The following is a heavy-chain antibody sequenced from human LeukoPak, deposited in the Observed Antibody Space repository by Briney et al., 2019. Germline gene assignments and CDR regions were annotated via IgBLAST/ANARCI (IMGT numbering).Heavy chain of an antibody. D-gene: IGHD6-19*01. CDR3: ATGYSSGADAFDI. J-gene: IGHJ3*02. V-gene: IGHV1-24*01. CDR2: FDPEDGET. Sequence: ASVKVSCKVSGCTLTELSMHWVRQAPGKGLEWMGGFDPEDGETIYAQKFQGRVTMTEDTSTDTAYMELSSLRSEDTAVYYCATGYSSGADAFDIWGQGTMVTVSS. CDR1: GCTLTELS.